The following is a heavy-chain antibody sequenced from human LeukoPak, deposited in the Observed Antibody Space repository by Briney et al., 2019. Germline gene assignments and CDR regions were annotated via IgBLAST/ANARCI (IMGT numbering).Heavy chain of an antibody. V-gene: IGHV3-7*03. Sequence: GGSLRLSCAASGFTFNNYWMTWVRQAPGKGLEWVANIKQDGSDKYHVDSVKGRFTISRDNSKNTLYLQMNSLRAEDTAVYYCATKTWIQLWFMYYFDYWGQGTLVTVSS. J-gene: IGHJ4*02. CDR3: ATKTWIQLWFMYYFDY. CDR1: GFTFNNYW. D-gene: IGHD5-18*01. CDR2: IKQDGSDK.